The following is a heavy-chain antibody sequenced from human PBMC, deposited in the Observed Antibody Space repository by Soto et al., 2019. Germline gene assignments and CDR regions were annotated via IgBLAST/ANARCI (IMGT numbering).Heavy chain of an antibody. CDR2: INPRGGST. Sequence: QVQLVQSGAEVKKPGASVNVSCKASGYTFTSYYVHWVRQAPGQGLEWMGIINPRGGSTTYAQKFQGRVTVTRDTSTSTVYMELSNLRSDDTATYYCARVALSGGGWLDPWGQGTLVTVSS. V-gene: IGHV1-46*01. J-gene: IGHJ5*02. CDR1: GYTFTSYY. D-gene: IGHD1-26*01. CDR3: ARVALSGGGWLDP.